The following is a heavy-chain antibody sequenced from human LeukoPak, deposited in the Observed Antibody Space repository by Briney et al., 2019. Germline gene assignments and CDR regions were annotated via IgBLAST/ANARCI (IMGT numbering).Heavy chain of an antibody. Sequence: SETLSLTCTGSVGSLNNYYWSWIRQPPRKVLEGIGYIYYNGRTNYNPSLKSRVTISLDTSKNQFSLKLISVTAADTAVYHCARDRCSITSCYLTITQKGYIDIGGRSSLVTVSS. CDR1: VGSLNNYY. V-gene: IGHV4-59*01. J-gene: IGHJ2*01. CDR3: ARDRCSITSCYLTITQKGYIDI. CDR2: IYYNGRT. D-gene: IGHD2-2*01.